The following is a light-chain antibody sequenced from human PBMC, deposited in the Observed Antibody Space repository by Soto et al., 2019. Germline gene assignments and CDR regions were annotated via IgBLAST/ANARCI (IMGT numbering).Light chain of an antibody. V-gene: IGLV3-21*02. J-gene: IGLJ2*01. CDR2: DDK. CDR1: NLQTKN. CDR3: QVWDTNSGAV. Sequence: SYELTQPPSVSVAPGQTAIITLGGDNLQTKNVHWYQQRPGQAPVLVIYDDKKRPSGIPGRFSGSSSGNLATLTLIRVESRDEADYYCQVWDTNSGAVFGGGTKLTVL.